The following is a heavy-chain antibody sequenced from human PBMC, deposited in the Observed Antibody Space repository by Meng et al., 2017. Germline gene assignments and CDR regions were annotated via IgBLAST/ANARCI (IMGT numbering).Heavy chain of an antibody. CDR1: GLPFSSNY. CDR2: IYSGGST. V-gene: IGHV3-53*02. J-gene: IGHJ4*02. CDR3: ARDYGDHLGFDY. Sequence: VRVVATCGGLCQPGGSLRLSWAASGLPFSSNYMSWVRQAPGKGLEWVSVIYSGGSTYYADSVKGRFTISRDNSKNTLYLQMNSLRAEDTAVYYCARDYGDHLGFDYWGQGTLVTVSS. D-gene: IGHD4-17*01.